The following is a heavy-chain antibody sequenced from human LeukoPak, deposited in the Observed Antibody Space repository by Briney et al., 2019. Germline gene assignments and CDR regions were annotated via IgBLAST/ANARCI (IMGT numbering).Heavy chain of an antibody. J-gene: IGHJ3*02. CDR3: ARGNGYYDSSGFAFDI. CDR2: INPNSGGT. D-gene: IGHD3-22*01. V-gene: IGHV1-2*06. CDR1: GYTFTRYY. Sequence: ASVTVSCKASGYTFTRYYRYWVRQAPGQGLEWMGRINPNSGGTNYAQKFQGRVTMTRDTSSSTAYMELSWLRSDDTAVFYCARGNGYYDSSGFAFDIWGQGTMVTVSS.